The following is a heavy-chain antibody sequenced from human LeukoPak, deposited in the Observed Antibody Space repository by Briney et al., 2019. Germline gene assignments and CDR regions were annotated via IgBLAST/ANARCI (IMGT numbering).Heavy chain of an antibody. V-gene: IGHV4-39*07. D-gene: IGHD3-10*01. J-gene: IGHJ4*02. CDR2: IYYSGST. CDR1: GGSISSSSYY. Sequence: SETLSLTCTVSGGSISSSSYYWGWIRQPPGKGLEWIGSIYYSGSTYYNPSLKSRVTISVDTSKNQFSLKLSSVTAADTAVYYCASRYYYGSGRDYWGQGTLVTVSS. CDR3: ASRYYYGSGRDY.